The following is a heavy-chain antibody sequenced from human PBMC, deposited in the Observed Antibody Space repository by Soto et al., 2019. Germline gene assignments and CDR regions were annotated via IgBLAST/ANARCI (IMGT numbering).Heavy chain of an antibody. D-gene: IGHD3-3*01. CDR2: IKSKTDGGTT. CDR3: TTDSGLTRDRITIFGVVIPNYLRPMDV. J-gene: IGHJ6*03. CDR1: GFTFSNAW. Sequence: GGSLRLSCAASGFTFSNAWMSWVRQAPGKGLEWVGRIKSKTDGGTTDYAAPVKGRFTISRDDSKNTLYLQMNSLKTEDTAVYYCTTDSGLTRDRITIFGVVIPNYLRPMDVWGKGTTVTVSS. V-gene: IGHV3-15*01.